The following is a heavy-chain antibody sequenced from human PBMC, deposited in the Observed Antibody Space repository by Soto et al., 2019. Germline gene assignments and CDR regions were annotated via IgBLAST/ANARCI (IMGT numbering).Heavy chain of an antibody. CDR1: GYTFTTYV. CDR2: ISAYSGNT. D-gene: IGHD4-17*01. J-gene: IGHJ4*01. CDR3: ARVVKAGDYGDYGRYYFDF. V-gene: IGHV1-18*04. Sequence: QVQLVQSGAEVKKPGASVKVSCKASGYTFTTYVITWVRQATGQGLEWMGWISAYSGNTNYAQKLQSRLLVTTDTSTNTAYMDLRSLRYDDTAVYYCARVVKAGDYGDYGRYYFDFWGHGTLVTVSS.